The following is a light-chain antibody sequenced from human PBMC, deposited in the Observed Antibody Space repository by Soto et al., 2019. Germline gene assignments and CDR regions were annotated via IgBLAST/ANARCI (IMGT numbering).Light chain of an antibody. J-gene: IGKJ1*01. V-gene: IGKV3-15*01. CDR1: QSVSNY. CDR3: QQYGSSPRT. Sequence: EILMTQSPATLSVSPGERATLSCRASQSVSNYLAWYQQIPGQPPRLLIYGASTRATGIPARFSGSGSGTDFTLTISRLEPEDFAVYYCQQYGSSPRTFGLGTKVDIK. CDR2: GAS.